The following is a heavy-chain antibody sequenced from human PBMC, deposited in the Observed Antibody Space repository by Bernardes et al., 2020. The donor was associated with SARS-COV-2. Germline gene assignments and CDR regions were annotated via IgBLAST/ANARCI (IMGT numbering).Heavy chain of an antibody. V-gene: IGHV4-34*01. CDR2: INHSGST. D-gene: IGHD6-13*01. Sequence: SEPLSLTCGVSGGSLSGPYWSWIRQSPGKGLEWIGEINHSGSTHYNPSLKSRVTISVDTSKNQFSLKLNSVTAADTAVYYCARSGTGYGSSWYWFYWGQGTLVSVSS. CDR1: GGSLSGPY. J-gene: IGHJ4*02. CDR3: ARSGTGYGSSWYWFY.